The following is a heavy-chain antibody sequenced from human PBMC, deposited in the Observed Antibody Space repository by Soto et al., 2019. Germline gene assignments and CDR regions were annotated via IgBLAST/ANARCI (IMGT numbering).Heavy chain of an antibody. CDR3: ARALVVAATNYYYGMDV. CDR2: ISSSGSTI. Sequence: PGGSLRLSCAASGFTFSDYYMSWIRQAPGKGLEWVSYISSSGSTIYYADSVKGRFTISRDNAKNSLYLQMNSLRAEGTAVYYCARALVVAATNYYYGMDVWGQGTTVTVS. CDR1: GFTFSDYY. V-gene: IGHV3-11*01. J-gene: IGHJ6*02. D-gene: IGHD2-15*01.